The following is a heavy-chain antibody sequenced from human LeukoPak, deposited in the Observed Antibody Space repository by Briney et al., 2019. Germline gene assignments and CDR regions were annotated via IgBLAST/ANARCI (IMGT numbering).Heavy chain of an antibody. CDR3: ARGLYNWNFDY. CDR2: IYHSGST. J-gene: IGHJ4*02. Sequence: SGTLSLTCTVSGYSISSGYYWGWIRQPPGKGREWIGSIYHSGSTYYNPSLKSRVTISVDTSKNQFSLKLSSVTAADTAVYYCARGLYNWNFDYWGQGTLVTVSS. V-gene: IGHV4-38-2*02. D-gene: IGHD1-20*01. CDR1: GYSISSGYY.